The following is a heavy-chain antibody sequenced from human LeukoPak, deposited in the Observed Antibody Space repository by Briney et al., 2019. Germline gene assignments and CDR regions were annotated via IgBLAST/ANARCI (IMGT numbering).Heavy chain of an antibody. CDR1: GYSFTSYW. J-gene: IGHJ4*02. CDR3: ASTRYGGSGYYYLFGDYFDY. V-gene: IGHV5-10-1*01. D-gene: IGHD3-22*01. CDR2: IDPSDSYT. Sequence: GESLKISRKGSGYSFTSYWISWVRQMPGKGLEWMVRIDPSDSYTNYSPSFQGHVTISADKSIRTAYLQWSSLKASDTAMYYCASTRYGGSGYYYLFGDYFDYWGQGTLVTVSS.